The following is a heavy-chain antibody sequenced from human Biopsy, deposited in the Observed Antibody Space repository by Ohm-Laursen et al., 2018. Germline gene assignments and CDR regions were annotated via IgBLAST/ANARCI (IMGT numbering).Heavy chain of an antibody. V-gene: IGHV4-4*07. CDR2: IYTSGIT. CDR3: ARAVDYYDPYYYYGLDV. Sequence: SETLSLTWTVSGGSLSSYSWSWIRQPAGKGLEWIGQIYTSGITNYNPSLKSRVTISVDTSKNQFSLKLRSVTAADTAVYYCARAVDYYDPYYYYGLDVWGQGTTVTVSS. CDR1: GGSLSSYS. D-gene: IGHD3-16*01. J-gene: IGHJ6*02.